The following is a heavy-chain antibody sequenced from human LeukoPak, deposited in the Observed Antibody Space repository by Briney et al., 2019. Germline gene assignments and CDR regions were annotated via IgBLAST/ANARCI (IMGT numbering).Heavy chain of an antibody. J-gene: IGHJ4*02. V-gene: IGHV4-39*01. CDR2: IYYSGST. CDR1: GGSISSSSYY. Sequence: SETLSLTCTASGGSISSSSYYWGWIRQPPGKGLEWIGSIYYSGSTYYNPSLKSRVTISVDTSKNQFSLKLSSVTAADTAVYYCARLGQLWLIDYWGQGTLDTVSS. D-gene: IGHD5-18*01. CDR3: ARLGQLWLIDY.